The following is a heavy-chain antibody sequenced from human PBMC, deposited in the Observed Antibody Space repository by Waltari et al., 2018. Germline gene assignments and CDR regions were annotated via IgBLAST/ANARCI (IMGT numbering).Heavy chain of an antibody. Sequence: QLQLQESGPGLVKPSETLSLTCSVSGASISTPGYFWGCLRQPPGKGLEWIGSLSPSGGTDYNTSLRSRVTISADTANNEFLLNLNSVTAADTAMYYCARPVVDGDFGIHVDYWGQGSLVTV. D-gene: IGHD4-17*01. V-gene: IGHV4-39*01. CDR2: LSPSGGT. CDR1: GASISTPGYF. J-gene: IGHJ4*02. CDR3: ARPVVDGDFGIHVDY.